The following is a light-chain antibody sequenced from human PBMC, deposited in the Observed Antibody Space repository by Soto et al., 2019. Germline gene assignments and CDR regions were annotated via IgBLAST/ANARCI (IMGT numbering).Light chain of an antibody. CDR2: DAS. CDR3: QQYNSYSG. J-gene: IGKJ1*01. Sequence: DIQMTQSPSTLSASVGDRVTITCRASQSISSWLAWYQQKPGKAPKLLIYDASSLESGVPSRFSGSGSGTEFTLTISSLQPDDFATYYCQQYNSYSGFGQGTK. CDR1: QSISSW. V-gene: IGKV1-5*01.